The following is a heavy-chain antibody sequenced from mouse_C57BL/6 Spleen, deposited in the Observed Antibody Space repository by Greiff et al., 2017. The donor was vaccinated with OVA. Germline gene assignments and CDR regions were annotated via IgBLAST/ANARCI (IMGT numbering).Heavy chain of an antibody. D-gene: IGHD2-4*01. CDR3: ARNYDYYYYAMDY. CDR1: GYSFTGYY. CDR2: INPSTGGT. V-gene: IGHV1-42*01. Sequence: VQLQQSGPELVKPGASVKISCKASGYSFTGYYMNWVKQSPEKSLEWIGEINPSTGGTTYNQKFKAKATLTVEQSSSTAYMQLKSLTSEDSAVYYCARNYDYYYYAMDYWGQGTSVTVSS. J-gene: IGHJ4*01.